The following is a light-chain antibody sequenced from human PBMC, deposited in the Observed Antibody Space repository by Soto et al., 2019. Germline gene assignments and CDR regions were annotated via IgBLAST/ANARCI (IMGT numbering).Light chain of an antibody. Sequence: DIQMTQSPSTLSASVGDIVTFACRASHYISRWLAWYQQKPGKAPKLLIYDASSLESGVPSRFSGSGSGTEFTLTISSLQPDDFATYYCQQYNSYSGTFGQGTKVDNK. V-gene: IGKV1-5*01. J-gene: IGKJ1*01. CDR1: HYISRW. CDR2: DAS. CDR3: QQYNSYSGT.